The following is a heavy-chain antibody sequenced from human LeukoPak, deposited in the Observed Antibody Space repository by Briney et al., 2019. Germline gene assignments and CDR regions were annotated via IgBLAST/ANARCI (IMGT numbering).Heavy chain of an antibody. CDR1: GYDFTNNW. CDR2: VYPPDSDV. D-gene: IGHD3-9*01. CDR3: ARRVLTGSDWFDP. V-gene: IGHV5-51*01. J-gene: IGHJ5*02. Sequence: GESLKISCKGVGYDFTNNWIGWVRQMPGKGLEWMGIVYPPDSDVRYSPSFQGQVTISVDKSISTAYLQWDSLKAADTAIYYCARRVLTGSDWFDPWGQGTLVTVTS.